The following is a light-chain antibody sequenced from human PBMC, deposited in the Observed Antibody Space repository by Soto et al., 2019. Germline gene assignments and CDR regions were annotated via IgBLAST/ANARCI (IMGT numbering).Light chain of an antibody. CDR3: QQFGRSPPSWT. Sequence: ETVLTQSPGTLSLSPGERATLSCSASQSVSSNYLACYQQKSGQAPRLLIYGASTRATGIPDRFSGSGSGKDFTLTISRLEPEDFAVYYWQQFGRSPPSWTFGQGPEVEIK. V-gene: IGKV3-20*01. J-gene: IGKJ1*01. CDR2: GAS. CDR1: QSVSSNY.